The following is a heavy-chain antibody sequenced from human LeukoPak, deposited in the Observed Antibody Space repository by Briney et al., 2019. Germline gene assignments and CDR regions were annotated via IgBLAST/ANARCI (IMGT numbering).Heavy chain of an antibody. Sequence: PSETLSLTCAVYGAFFSGYYWSWLRQPPGKGLEWLGEINHSGSTNYNPSLKSRVTISVDTSKNQFSLKLSSVTAADTAVYYCARGIRGDTAVDYWGQGTLVTVSS. D-gene: IGHD5-18*01. V-gene: IGHV4-34*01. CDR2: INHSGST. CDR3: ARGIRGDTAVDY. J-gene: IGHJ4*02. CDR1: GAFFSGYY.